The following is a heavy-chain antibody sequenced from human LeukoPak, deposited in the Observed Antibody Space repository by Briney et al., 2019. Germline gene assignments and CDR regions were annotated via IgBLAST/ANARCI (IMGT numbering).Heavy chain of an antibody. V-gene: IGHV4-38-2*01. J-gene: IGHJ4*02. CDR1: GYSISSGYY. Sequence: SETLSLTCAVSGYSISSGYYWGWIRQPPGKGLEWIGSIYHSGSTYYNPSLKSRVTISVDTSKNQFSLKLSSVTAADTAVYYCAIINSRKYYFGYWGQGTLVTVSS. D-gene: IGHD6-13*01. CDR2: IYHSGST. CDR3: AIINSRKYYFGY.